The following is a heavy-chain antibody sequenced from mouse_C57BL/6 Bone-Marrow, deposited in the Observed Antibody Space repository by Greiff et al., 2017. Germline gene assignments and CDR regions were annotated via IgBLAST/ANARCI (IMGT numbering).Heavy chain of an antibody. J-gene: IGHJ3*01. CDR1: GYAFSSSR. V-gene: IGHV1-82*01. CDR3: ALRFAY. CDR2: IYPGDGAT. Sequence: VQRVESGPELVKPGASVKISCKASGYAFSSSRMNWVKQRPGKGLEWIGRIYPGDGATNYNGKFKGKATLTADKSSSTTYMQLSSLTSEDSAVYFCALRFAYWGQGTLVTVSA.